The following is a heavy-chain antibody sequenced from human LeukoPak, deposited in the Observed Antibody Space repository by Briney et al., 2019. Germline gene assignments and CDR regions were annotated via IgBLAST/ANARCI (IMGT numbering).Heavy chain of an antibody. CDR2: IYDSGST. V-gene: IGHV4-39*01. J-gene: IGHJ4*02. Sequence: SETLSFTCSVSGGSISGSSYYSGWIRQPPGKGLEWVGSIYDSGSTYYNPSLKSRVTISVDTSKNQFSLKLSSVTAADTAVYYCASSRSSGWYYFDFWGQGTLVTVSS. D-gene: IGHD6-19*01. CDR1: GGSISGSSYY. CDR3: ASSRSSGWYYFDF.